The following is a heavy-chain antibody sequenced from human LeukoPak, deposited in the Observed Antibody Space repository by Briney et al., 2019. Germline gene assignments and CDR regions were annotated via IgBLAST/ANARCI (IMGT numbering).Heavy chain of an antibody. Sequence: GGSLRLSCAASGFTFDDYAMHWVRHAPGKGLEWVSGISWNSGSIGYADSVKGRFTISRDNAKNSLYLQMNSLRAEDTALYYCAKDRTTYYYDSSGLDSFDIWGQGTMVTVSS. CDR1: GFTFDDYA. V-gene: IGHV3-9*01. D-gene: IGHD3-22*01. CDR3: AKDRTTYYYDSSGLDSFDI. J-gene: IGHJ3*02. CDR2: ISWNSGSI.